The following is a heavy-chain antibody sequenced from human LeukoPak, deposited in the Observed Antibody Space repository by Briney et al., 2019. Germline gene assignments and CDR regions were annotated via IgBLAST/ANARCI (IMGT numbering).Heavy chain of an antibody. CDR1: GFTFSSYA. J-gene: IGHJ1*01. Sequence: GGSLRLSCAASGFTFSSYAMSWVRQAPGKGLEWVSAISGSGGSTYYADSVKGRFTISRDNSKNTLYLQMNSLRAEDTAVYYCAKASVVFSSAASGKGAYFQHWGQGTLVTVSS. CDR3: AKASVVFSSAASGKGAYFQH. CDR2: ISGSGGST. D-gene: IGHD3-22*01. V-gene: IGHV3-23*01.